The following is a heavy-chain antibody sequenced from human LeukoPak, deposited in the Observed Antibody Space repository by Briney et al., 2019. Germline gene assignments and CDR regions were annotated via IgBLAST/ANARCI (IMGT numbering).Heavy chain of an antibody. D-gene: IGHD6-13*01. CDR1: GYSISSGYY. J-gene: IGHJ6*03. V-gene: IGHV4-38-2*02. CDR3: ARVRWQQLVLFSPYMDV. Sequence: SETLSLTCTVSGYSISSGYYWGWIRQPPGKGLEWSGSIYHSGSTYYNPSLKSRVTISVDTSKNQFSLKLSSVTAADTAVYYCARVRWQQLVLFSPYMDVWGKGTTVTVSS. CDR2: IYHSGST.